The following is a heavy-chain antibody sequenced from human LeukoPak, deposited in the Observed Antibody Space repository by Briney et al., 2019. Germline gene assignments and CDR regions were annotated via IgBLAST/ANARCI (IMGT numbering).Heavy chain of an antibody. J-gene: IGHJ4*02. V-gene: IGHV1-46*01. Sequence: ASVKVFCKTSGYTFTSYYIHWVRQAPGQGLEWVGIIHPSDGSTNYAQKFQGRLTMTRDTSTSTVYMELSSLRSEDTAVYYCATRSYSSPFHYWGQGALVTVSP. CDR2: IHPSDGST. CDR1: GYTFTSYY. CDR3: ATRSYSSPFHY. D-gene: IGHD6-13*01.